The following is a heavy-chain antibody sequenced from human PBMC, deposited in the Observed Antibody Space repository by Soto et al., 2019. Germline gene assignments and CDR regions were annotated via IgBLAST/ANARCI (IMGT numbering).Heavy chain of an antibody. D-gene: IGHD2-15*01. CDR3: ARLEVEMAHYDY. CDR2: IYYSGST. Sequence: SETLSLTCAVSGGSISSSNWWSWVRQPPGKGLEWIGEIYYSGSTNYNPSLKSRVTISVDKSKNQFSLKLSSVTAADTAVYYCARLEVEMAHYDYWGQGTLVTVSS. J-gene: IGHJ4*02. V-gene: IGHV4-4*02. CDR1: GGSISSSNW.